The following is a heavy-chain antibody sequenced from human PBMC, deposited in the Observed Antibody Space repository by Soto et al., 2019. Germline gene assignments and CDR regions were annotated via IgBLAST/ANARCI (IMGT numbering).Heavy chain of an antibody. V-gene: IGHV6-1*01. CDR2: TYFRSKWYN. D-gene: IGHD5-12*01. J-gene: IGHJ5*02. CDR3: AKGDNLGPKTGYAFDP. Sequence: SQTLSLTCAISGDSVSSNTASWNWIRQSPSRGLEWLGRTYFRSKWYNDYAVSVKSRIIINPDTSNDQFSLQLNSVTPEDTAVYFCAKGDNLGPKTGYAFDPWGQGIMVTVSS. CDR1: GDSVSSNTAS.